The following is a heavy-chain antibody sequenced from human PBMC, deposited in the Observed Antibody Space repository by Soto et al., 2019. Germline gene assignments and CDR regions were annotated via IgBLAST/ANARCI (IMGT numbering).Heavy chain of an antibody. V-gene: IGHV6-1*01. CDR2: TYFRSKWYN. D-gene: IGHD5-12*01. J-gene: IGHJ5*02. CDR3: AKGDNLGPKTGYAFDP. Sequence: SQTLSLTCAISGDSVSSNTASWNWIRQSPSRGLEWLGRTYFRSKWYNDYAVSVKSRIIINPDTSNDQFSLQLNSVTPEDTAVYFCAKGDNLGPKTGYAFDPWGQGIMVTVSS. CDR1: GDSVSSNTAS.